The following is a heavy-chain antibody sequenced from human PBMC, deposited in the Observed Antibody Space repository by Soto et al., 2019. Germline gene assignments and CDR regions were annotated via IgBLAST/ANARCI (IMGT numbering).Heavy chain of an antibody. J-gene: IGHJ3*02. CDR3: ARGAGHGAFDI. Sequence: QVQLQQWGAGLLKPSETLSLTCAVYGGSFSGYYWSWIRQPPGKGLEWIGEINHSGSTNYNPSLKSRVTISVDTSKNQFSLKLSSVTAADTAVYHCARGAGHGAFDIWGQGTMVTVSS. V-gene: IGHV4-34*01. CDR1: GGSFSGYY. CDR2: INHSGST.